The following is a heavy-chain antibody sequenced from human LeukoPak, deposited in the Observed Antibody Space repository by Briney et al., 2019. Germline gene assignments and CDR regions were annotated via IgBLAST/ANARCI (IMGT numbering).Heavy chain of an antibody. CDR3: ARGGEILDY. CDR1: DFIVIDSH. CDR2: IFGADTT. J-gene: IGHJ4*02. D-gene: IGHD3-16*01. V-gene: IGHV3-53*01. Sequence: GGSLRLSCAATDFIVIDSHMSWVRQAPGRGLEWVSVIFGADTTFYADSVKGRFTISRDNLQNTVNLQMNSLRDGDTAVYYCARGGEILDYWGQGTQVTVSS.